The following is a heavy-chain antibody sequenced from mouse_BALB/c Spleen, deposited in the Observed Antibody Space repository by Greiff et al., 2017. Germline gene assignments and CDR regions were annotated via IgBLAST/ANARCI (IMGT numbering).Heavy chain of an antibody. D-gene: IGHD2-3*01. J-gene: IGHJ1*01. Sequence: EVQLVESGGGLVQPGGSLRLSCATSGFTFTDYYMSWVRQPPGKALEWLGFIRNKANGYTTEYSASVKGRFTISRDNSQSILYLQMNTLRAEDSATYYCARDIRAYGGYYCYGYFDVWGAGTTVTVSS. CDR1: GFTFTDYY. CDR2: IRNKANGYTT. V-gene: IGHV7-3*02. CDR3: ARDIRAYGGYYCYGYFDV.